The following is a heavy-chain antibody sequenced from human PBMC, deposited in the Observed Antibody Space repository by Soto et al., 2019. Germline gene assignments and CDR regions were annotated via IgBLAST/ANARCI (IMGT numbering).Heavy chain of an antibody. CDR3: ARGPHTDTYSSSWYGGGFDY. CDR2: IYYSGST. CDR1: GGSISSGDYY. Sequence: QVQLQESGPGLVKPSQTLSLTCTVSGGSISSGDYYWSWIRQPPGKGLEWIGYIYYSGSTYYNPSLKIRVNISVDTSKNPFSLKLSSVTAADTAVYYCARGPHTDTYSSSWYGGGFDYWGQGTLVTVSS. D-gene: IGHD6-13*01. V-gene: IGHV4-30-4*01. J-gene: IGHJ4*02.